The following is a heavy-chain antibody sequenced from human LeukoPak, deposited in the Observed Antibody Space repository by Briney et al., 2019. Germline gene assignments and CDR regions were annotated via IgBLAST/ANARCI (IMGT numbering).Heavy chain of an antibody. CDR3: AKGTGDTGYYFDS. CDR1: GLTFSSYG. J-gene: IGHJ4*02. CDR2: IWYDASKK. V-gene: IGHV3-33*06. Sequence: PGGSLRLSCAASGLTFSSYGMHWVRQAPGKGLEWVAVIWYDASKKYYADSVKGRFTISRDNSKNTLYLQMSGLRAEDTAVYHCAKGTGDTGYYFDSWGQGILVTVSS. D-gene: IGHD7-27*01.